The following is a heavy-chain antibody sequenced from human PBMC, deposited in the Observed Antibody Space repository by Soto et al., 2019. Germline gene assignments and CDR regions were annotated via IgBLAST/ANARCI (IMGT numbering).Heavy chain of an antibody. D-gene: IGHD6-19*01. J-gene: IGHJ5*02. V-gene: IGHV1-69*13. Sequence: GXSVKGSCKTSGGTFSGYASRWVRQAPGQGLEWMGGIIPIFGTANYAQKFQGRVTITADESTSTAYMELSSLRSEDTAVYYCARGIAVAELGFDPWGQGNLVTVSS. CDR1: GGTFSGYA. CDR3: ARGIAVAELGFDP. CDR2: IIPIFGTA.